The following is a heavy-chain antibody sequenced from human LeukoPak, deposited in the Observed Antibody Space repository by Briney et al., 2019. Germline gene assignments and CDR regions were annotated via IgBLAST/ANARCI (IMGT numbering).Heavy chain of an antibody. Sequence: ASVKVSCKASGYTFTSYAMHWVRQAPGQRLEWMGWINAGNGNTKYSQKFQGRVTITRDTSASTACMELSSLRSEDTAVYYCARGALRALYCSSTSCPDWFDPWGQGTLVTVSS. D-gene: IGHD2-2*01. CDR1: GYTFTSYA. J-gene: IGHJ5*02. V-gene: IGHV1-3*01. CDR2: INAGNGNT. CDR3: ARGALRALYCSSTSCPDWFDP.